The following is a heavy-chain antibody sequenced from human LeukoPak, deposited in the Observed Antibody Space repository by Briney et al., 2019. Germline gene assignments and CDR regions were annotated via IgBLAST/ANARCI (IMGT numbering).Heavy chain of an antibody. D-gene: IGHD1-1*01. CDR3: ARASGYDVYYYGMDV. CDR2: IYYSGST. CDR1: GGSTSSYY. J-gene: IGHJ6*02. V-gene: IGHV4-59*12. Sequence: SETLPLTCTVSGGSTSSYYWSWIRQPPGKGLEWIGYIYYSGSTNYNPSLKSRVTISVDTSKNQFSLKLSSVTAADTAVYYCARASGYDVYYYGMDVWGQGTTVTVSS.